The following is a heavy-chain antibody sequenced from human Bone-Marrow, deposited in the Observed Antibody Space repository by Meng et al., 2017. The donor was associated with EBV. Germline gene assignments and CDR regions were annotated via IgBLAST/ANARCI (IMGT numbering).Heavy chain of an antibody. CDR2: IYHSGST. D-gene: IGHD2-15*01. Sequence: QVKVRESGPALLKPSGTLSLTCAVSGGSISSSNWWSWVRQPPGKGLEWIGEIYHSGSTNYNPSLKSRVTISVDKSKNQFSLKLSSVTAADTAVYYCARYAVVVVAAPYWYFDLWGRGTLVTVSS. CDR1: GGSISSSNW. J-gene: IGHJ2*01. V-gene: IGHV4-4*02. CDR3: ARYAVVVVAAPYWYFDL.